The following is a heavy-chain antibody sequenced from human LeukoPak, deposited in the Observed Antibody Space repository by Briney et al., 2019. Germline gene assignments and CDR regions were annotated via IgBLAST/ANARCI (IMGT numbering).Heavy chain of an antibody. Sequence: VASVKVSCKASGYTFTSYGISWVRQAPGQGLEWMGWISAYNGNTNYAQRLQGRVTMTTDTSTSTAYMELRSLRSDDTAVYYCARVREVGATTSFDYWGQGTLVTVSS. D-gene: IGHD1-26*01. CDR1: GYTFTSYG. J-gene: IGHJ4*02. CDR2: ISAYNGNT. V-gene: IGHV1-18*01. CDR3: ARVREVGATTSFDY.